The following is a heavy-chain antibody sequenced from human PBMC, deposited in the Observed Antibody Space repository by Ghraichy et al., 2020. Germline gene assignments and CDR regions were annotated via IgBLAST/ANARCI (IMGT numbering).Heavy chain of an antibody. J-gene: IGHJ3*02. CDR1: GFSLSTSGVG. V-gene: IGHV2-5*01. D-gene: IGHD2-2*01. CDR3: AHLIVPAAQVAFDI. Sequence: SGPTLVKPTQTLTLTCTFSGFSLSTSGVGVGWIRQPPGKALEWLALIYWNDDKRYSPSLKSRLTITKDTSKNQVVLTMTNRDPVATATYYCAHLIVPAAQVAFDIWGQGTMVTVSS. CDR2: IYWNDDK.